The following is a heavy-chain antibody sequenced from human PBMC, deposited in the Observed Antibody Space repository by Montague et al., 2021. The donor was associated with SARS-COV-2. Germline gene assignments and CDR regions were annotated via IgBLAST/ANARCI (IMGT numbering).Heavy chain of an antibody. D-gene: IGHD1-14*01. J-gene: IGHJ4*02. CDR1: GDSVSSTSAS. CDR3: AQERGPGRTTWHYLDY. V-gene: IGHV6-1*01. Sequence: CAISGDSVSSTSASWNWIRQSPSRGLEWLGRTYYRSWWRSQYPGSLESRKTISGDTSKNQFSLQLNSVTPEDTAVYYCAQERGPGRTTWHYLDYWGQGTLVTVSS. CDR2: TYYRSWWRS.